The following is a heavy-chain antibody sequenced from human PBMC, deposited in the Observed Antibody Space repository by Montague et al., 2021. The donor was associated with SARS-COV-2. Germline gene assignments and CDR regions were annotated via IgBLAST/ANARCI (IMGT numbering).Heavy chain of an antibody. CDR1: GFTFSSYS. V-gene: IGHV3-21*01. Sequence: SLRLSCAASGFTFSSYSMNWVRQAPGKGLEWVSSISSSSSYISYADSVKGRFTISRDNAKNSLYLQMNSLRAEDTAVYYCARDCSSTSCYPDNYYYYYGMDVWGQGTTVTVSS. CDR3: ARDCSSTSCYPDNYYYYYGMDV. D-gene: IGHD2-2*01. CDR2: ISSSSSYI. J-gene: IGHJ6*02.